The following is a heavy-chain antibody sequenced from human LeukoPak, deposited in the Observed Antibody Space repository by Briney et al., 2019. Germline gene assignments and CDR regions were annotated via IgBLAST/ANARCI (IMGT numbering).Heavy chain of an antibody. D-gene: IGHD6-19*01. CDR3: ARGSSDWYGPFDY. CDR2: IRGSGGTT. CDR1: GFTFSTYA. Sequence: PGGSLRLSCAASGFTFSTYAMSWVRQAPGKGLEWVSAIRGSGGTTYYAESVKGRFTISRDNSKNTLYLQMNSLRVEDTAVYYCARGSSDWYGPFDYWGQGTLVTVS. V-gene: IGHV3-23*01. J-gene: IGHJ4*02.